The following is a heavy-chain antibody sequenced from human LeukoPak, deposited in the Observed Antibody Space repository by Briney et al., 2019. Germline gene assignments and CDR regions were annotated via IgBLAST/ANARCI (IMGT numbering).Heavy chain of an antibody. V-gene: IGHV3-11*01. D-gene: IGHD3-9*01. Sequence: GGSLRLSCAASGFTFSDYYMSWIRQAPGRGLEWVSYISSSGSTKYYADSVKGRFTISRDNAKNSLFLQMNSLRAEDTALYYYVRSGILTGYFAYWGQGTLVTVSS. J-gene: IGHJ4*02. CDR2: ISSSGSTK. CDR1: GFTFSDYY. CDR3: VRSGILTGYFAY.